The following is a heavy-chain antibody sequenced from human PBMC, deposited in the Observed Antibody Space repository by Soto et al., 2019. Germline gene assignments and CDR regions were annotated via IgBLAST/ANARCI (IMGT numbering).Heavy chain of an antibody. CDR3: ARDNILGILYGGMDV. CDR2: IYYSGST. J-gene: IGHJ6*02. Sequence: SETLSLTCTVSGGSISSGDYYWSWIRQPPGKGLEWIGYIYYSGSTYYNPSLKSRVTISVDTSRNQFSLKLSSVTAADTAVYYCARDNILGILYGGMDVWGQGTTVTVSS. V-gene: IGHV4-30-4*01. CDR1: GGSISSGDYY. D-gene: IGHD3-3*01.